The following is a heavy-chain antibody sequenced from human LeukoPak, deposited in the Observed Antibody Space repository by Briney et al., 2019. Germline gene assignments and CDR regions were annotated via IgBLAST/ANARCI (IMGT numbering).Heavy chain of an antibody. CDR3: ARDTSVAVAGPAVY. V-gene: IGHV1-18*01. J-gene: IGHJ4*02. CDR1: GYTFTRYG. CDR2: ISVYNGNT. Sequence: ASVKVSCKAFGYTFTRYGINWVRQAPGQGLEWMGWISVYNGNTSYAQKLQGRVTMTTDTSTSTAYLEVRSLRSDDTAVYYCARDTSVAVAGPAVYWGQGTLVTVSS. D-gene: IGHD6-19*01.